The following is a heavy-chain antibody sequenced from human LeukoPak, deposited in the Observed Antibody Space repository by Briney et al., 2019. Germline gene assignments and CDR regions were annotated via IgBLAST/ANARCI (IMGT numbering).Heavy chain of an antibody. J-gene: IGHJ6*03. D-gene: IGHD3-22*01. V-gene: IGHV3-30*03. CDR2: ISYDGSNK. CDR3: ARESYYDSSGYYGVYYYYYMDV. CDR1: GFTFSRYG. Sequence: PGGSLRLSCAASGFTFSRYGMHWVRQAPGKGLEWVTAISYDGSNKYYADSVKGRFTISRDNSKNTLYLQMNSLRAEDTAVYYCARESYYDSSGYYGVYYYYYMDVWGKGTTVTVSS.